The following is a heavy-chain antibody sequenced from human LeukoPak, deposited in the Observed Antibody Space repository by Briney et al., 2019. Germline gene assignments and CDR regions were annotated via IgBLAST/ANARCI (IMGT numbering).Heavy chain of an antibody. Sequence: PGGSLRLSCAASGFTFSSYSMNWVRQAPGKGLEWVSYISSSSSTIYYADSVKGRFTISRDNAKNSLYLQMNSLRAEDTAVYYCARDGVMAWFDPWGQGTLVTVSS. CDR2: ISSSSSTI. V-gene: IGHV3-48*04. J-gene: IGHJ5*02. CDR1: GFTFSSYS. CDR3: ARDGVMAWFDP. D-gene: IGHD3-16*01.